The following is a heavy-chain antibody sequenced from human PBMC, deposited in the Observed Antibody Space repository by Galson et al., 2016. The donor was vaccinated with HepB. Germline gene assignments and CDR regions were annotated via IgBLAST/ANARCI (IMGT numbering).Heavy chain of an antibody. CDR2: INRDGSTK. V-gene: IGHV3-7*01. Sequence: SLRLSCAASGFTFSSDYMLWARQAPGKGLEWVANINRDGSTKNYADSVRGRFTISRDNAQNSLYLQMKSRRVEDTAVYYCVRDPYGGYGYLGQGTLVTVSS. CDR1: GFTFSSDY. CDR3: VRDPYGGYGY. D-gene: IGHD4/OR15-4a*01. J-gene: IGHJ4*02.